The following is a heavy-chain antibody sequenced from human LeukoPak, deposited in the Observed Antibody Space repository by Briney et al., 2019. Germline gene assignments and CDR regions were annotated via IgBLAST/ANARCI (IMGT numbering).Heavy chain of an antibody. Sequence: GGSLRLSCAASGFTFSNYAMSWVRQAPGKGLQWVSALTDSGRSTYYADSVKGRFTISRDNSKNTLSLQMNSLRAEDTAVYYCARNENSGWGYFDYWGQGTLVTVSS. D-gene: IGHD5-12*01. CDR3: ARNENSGWGYFDY. V-gene: IGHV3-23*01. CDR1: GFTFSNYA. CDR2: LTDSGRST. J-gene: IGHJ4*02.